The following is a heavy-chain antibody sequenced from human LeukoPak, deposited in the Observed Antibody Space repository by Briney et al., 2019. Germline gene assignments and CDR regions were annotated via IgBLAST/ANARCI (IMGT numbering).Heavy chain of an antibody. V-gene: IGHV1-69*13. Sequence: SVKVSCKASGGTFSSYAISWVRQAPGQGLEWMGGIIPIFGTANYAQKFQGRVTITADESTSTAYMELSSLRPEDTAVYYCARGQTWELLSYFDYWGQGTLVTVSS. CDR2: IIPIFGTA. CDR1: GGTFSSYA. D-gene: IGHD1-26*01. CDR3: ARGQTWELLSYFDY. J-gene: IGHJ4*02.